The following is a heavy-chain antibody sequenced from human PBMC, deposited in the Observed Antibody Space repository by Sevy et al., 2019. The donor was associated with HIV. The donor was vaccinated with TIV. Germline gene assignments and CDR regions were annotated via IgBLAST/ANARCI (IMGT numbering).Heavy chain of an antibody. CDR2: VFHSGST. D-gene: IGHD3-10*01. J-gene: IGHJ4*02. Sequence: SETLSLTCAVSGYSITSGYLWGWIRQPPGKGLEWIGSVFHSGSTYYNPSLNSRFMISVDTPKNQFSLKLNSVTAADTAVYYCARHSHGSGTYYVPFDSWGQGTLVTVSS. V-gene: IGHV4-38-2*01. CDR1: GYSITSGYL. CDR3: ARHSHGSGTYYVPFDS.